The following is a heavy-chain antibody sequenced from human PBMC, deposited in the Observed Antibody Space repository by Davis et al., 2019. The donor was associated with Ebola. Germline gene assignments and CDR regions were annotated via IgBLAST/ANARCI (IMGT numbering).Heavy chain of an antibody. CDR1: VITFSSYA. J-gene: IGHJ4*02. Sequence: GGSLRLSCADSVITFSSYAMTWVRQAPGKGLEWVSAISGSGGTTYYADSVKGRFTISRDNSKNTLYLQMNSLRAEDTAVYYCAKDTYDYVWGSYRPDYWGQGTLVTVSS. CDR2: ISGSGGTT. CDR3: AKDTYDYVWGSYRPDY. V-gene: IGHV3-23*01. D-gene: IGHD3-16*02.